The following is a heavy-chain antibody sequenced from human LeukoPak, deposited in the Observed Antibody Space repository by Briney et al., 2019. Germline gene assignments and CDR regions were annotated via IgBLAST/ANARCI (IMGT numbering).Heavy chain of an antibody. CDR3: AREVTFDY. Sequence: GGSLRLSCAASGFTFSNYAMHWVRQAPGKGLEWVAVISYDGSKKDYADSVKGRFTISRDNAKNSLYLQMNSLRAEDTAVYYCAREVTFDYWGQGTLVTVSS. CDR1: GFTFSNYA. V-gene: IGHV3-30*04. J-gene: IGHJ4*02. D-gene: IGHD5-18*01. CDR2: ISYDGSKK.